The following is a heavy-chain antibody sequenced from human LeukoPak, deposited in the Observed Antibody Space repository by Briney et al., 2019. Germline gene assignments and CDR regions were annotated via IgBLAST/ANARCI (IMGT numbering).Heavy chain of an antibody. Sequence: ASVTVSCKASGYTFTSYDINWVRQATGQGLEWMGWMNPNSGNTGYAQKFQGRVTMTRNTSISTAYMELSSLRSEDTAVYYCARDSGIAAAGTSDYWGQGTLVTVSS. D-gene: IGHD6-13*01. CDR1: GYTFTSYD. J-gene: IGHJ4*02. CDR3: ARDSGIAAAGTSDY. V-gene: IGHV1-8*01. CDR2: MNPNSGNT.